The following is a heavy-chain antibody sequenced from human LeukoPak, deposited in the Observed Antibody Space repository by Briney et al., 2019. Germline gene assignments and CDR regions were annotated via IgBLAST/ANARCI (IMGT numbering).Heavy chain of an antibody. V-gene: IGHV1-69*05. CDR2: IIPIFGTA. J-gene: IGHJ5*02. CDR1: GGTFSSYA. Sequence: SVKVSCKASGGTFSSYAISWVRQAPGQGLEWMGGIIPIFGTANYAQKLQGRVTMTTDTSTSTAYMELRSLRSDDTAVYYCARDVRGYSSGWYRNWFDPWGQGTLVTVSS. CDR3: ARDVRGYSSGWYRNWFDP. D-gene: IGHD6-19*01.